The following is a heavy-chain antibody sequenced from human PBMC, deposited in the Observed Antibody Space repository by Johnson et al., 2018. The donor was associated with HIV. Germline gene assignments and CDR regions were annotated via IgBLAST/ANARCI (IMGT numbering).Heavy chain of an antibody. CDR2: TRYDGSNK. D-gene: IGHD1-1*01. J-gene: IGHJ3*02. Sequence: HVQLVESGGGLVKPGRSLRLSCAASGFTFSSYGMHWVRQAPGKGLEWVAFTRYDGSNKYYADSVKGRFTISRDNSKNTLYLQMNSLRAEDTAVYYCAKDRTGFDAFDIWGQGTMVTVSS. CDR1: GFTFSSYG. CDR3: AKDRTGFDAFDI. V-gene: IGHV3-30*02.